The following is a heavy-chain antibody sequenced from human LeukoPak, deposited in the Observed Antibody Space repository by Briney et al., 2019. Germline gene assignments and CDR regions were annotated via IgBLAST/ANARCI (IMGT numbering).Heavy chain of an antibody. D-gene: IGHD3-10*01. CDR1: GFTFSSYV. Sequence: GGSLRLSCSASGFTFSSYVMTWVRQAPGQGLEWVSAISGSGDDTHYADSVKGRFTISRDNSKNTLYLQMNSLRAEDTAVYYCAKKEAMIRGVPYYYDFWGQGTLVTVSS. CDR3: AKKEAMIRGVPYYYDF. CDR2: ISGSGDDT. V-gene: IGHV3-23*01. J-gene: IGHJ4*02.